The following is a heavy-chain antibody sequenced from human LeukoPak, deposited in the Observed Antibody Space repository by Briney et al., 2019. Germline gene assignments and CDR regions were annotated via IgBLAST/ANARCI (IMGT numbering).Heavy chain of an antibody. V-gene: IGHV4-34*01. J-gene: IGHJ5*02. CDR3: ARAVIVVAAATQRNWFDP. D-gene: IGHD2-15*01. CDR2: INHSGIT. Sequence: PSETLSLTCAVYGGSFSGYYWSWIRQPPGKGLEWIGEINHSGITDYNPSLRSRVTISVDTSKNQFSLKLSSVTAADTAIYYCARAVIVVAAATQRNWFDPWGQGTLVTVSS. CDR1: GGSFSGYY.